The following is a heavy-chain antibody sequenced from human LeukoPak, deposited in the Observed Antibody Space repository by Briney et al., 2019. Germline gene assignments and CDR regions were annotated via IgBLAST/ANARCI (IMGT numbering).Heavy chain of an antibody. V-gene: IGHV1-69*13. Sequence: SVKVSCKASGGTFSSYAISWVRQAPGQGLEWMGGIIPIFGTANYAQKFQGRVTITADESTSTAYMELSSLRSEDTAVYYCARAPTSYYYGFDYWGQGTLVTVSS. D-gene: IGHD3-10*01. CDR3: ARAPTSYYYGFDY. J-gene: IGHJ4*02. CDR2: IIPIFGTA. CDR1: GGTFSSYA.